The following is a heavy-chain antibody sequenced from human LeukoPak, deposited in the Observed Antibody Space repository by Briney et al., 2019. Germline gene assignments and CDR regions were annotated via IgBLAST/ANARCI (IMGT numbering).Heavy chain of an antibody. CDR2: ISAYNGNT. CDR3: ARVVEGSGSYYGPNWFDP. D-gene: IGHD3-10*01. J-gene: IGHJ5*02. V-gene: IGHV1-18*01. CDR1: GYTFTSYG. Sequence: ASVKVSCKASGYTFTSYGISWVRQAPGQGLEWMGWISAYNGNTNYAQKLQGRVTMTTDTSTSTAYMELRSLRSDDTAVYYCARVVEGSGSYYGPNWFDPWGQGTLVTVSS.